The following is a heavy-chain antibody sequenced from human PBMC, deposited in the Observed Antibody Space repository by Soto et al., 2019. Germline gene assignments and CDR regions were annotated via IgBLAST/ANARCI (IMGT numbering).Heavy chain of an antibody. J-gene: IGHJ4*02. Sequence: ASVKLSCKVSGYTLTELSMHCVRQAPGKGLEWMGGFDPEDGETIYAQKFQGRVTMTEDTSTDTAYMELSSLRSEDTAVYYCATDPYYGSSGYSSNSDYWGQGTLVTVSS. V-gene: IGHV1-24*01. D-gene: IGHD3-22*01. CDR2: FDPEDGET. CDR1: GYTLTELS. CDR3: ATDPYYGSSGYSSNSDY.